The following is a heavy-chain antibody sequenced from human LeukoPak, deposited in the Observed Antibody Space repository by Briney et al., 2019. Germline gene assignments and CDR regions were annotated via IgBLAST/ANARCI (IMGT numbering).Heavy chain of an antibody. D-gene: IGHD2-2*01. CDR1: GYSFTSYW. CDR2: IDPSDSYT. CDR3: ARHMWCSSTSCYAQGYYYYGMDV. J-gene: IGHJ6*02. Sequence: GESLKISCKGSGYSFTSYWISWVRQVPGKGLEWMGRIDPSDSYTNYSPSFQGHVTISADKSISTAYLQWSSLKASDTAMYYCARHMWCSSTSCYAQGYYYYGMDVWGQGTTVTVSS. V-gene: IGHV5-10-1*01.